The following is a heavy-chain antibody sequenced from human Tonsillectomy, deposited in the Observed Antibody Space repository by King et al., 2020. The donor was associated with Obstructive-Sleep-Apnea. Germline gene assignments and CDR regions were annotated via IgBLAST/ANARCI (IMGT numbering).Heavy chain of an antibody. J-gene: IGHJ4*02. D-gene: IGHD1-26*01. CDR2: ISSSSSYI. V-gene: IGHV3-21*01. CDR1: GFTFSSYS. CDR3: ARGSYPVIYYFDY. Sequence: VQLVESGGGLVKPGGSLRLSCAASGFTFSSYSMNWVRQAPGKGLEWVSSISSSSSYIYYADSVKGRFTISRDNAKNSLYLQMISLRAEATAVYYCARGSYPVIYYFDYWGQGTLVTVSS.